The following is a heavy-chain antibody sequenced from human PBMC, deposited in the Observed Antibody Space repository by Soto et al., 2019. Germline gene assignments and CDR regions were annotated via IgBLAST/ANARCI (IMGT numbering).Heavy chain of an antibody. V-gene: IGHV4-59*01. CDR3: ARVNSGWSSGHGLDV. CDR1: GACFSSYL. J-gene: IGHJ6*02. D-gene: IGHD6-19*01. Sequence: XASLSLTCTVSGACFSSYLWSWVRQPPGKGLEWIGYIYNSGRTNYNPSLKSRVAISLDTSDNGFSLRLTSLTAADTAVYYCARVNSGWSSGHGLDVWGQGTTVTVSS. CDR2: IYNSGRT.